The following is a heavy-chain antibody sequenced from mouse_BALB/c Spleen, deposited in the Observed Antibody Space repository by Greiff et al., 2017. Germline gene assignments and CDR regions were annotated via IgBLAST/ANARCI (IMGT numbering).Heavy chain of an antibody. CDR3: ARESGSSWDFDY. J-gene: IGHJ2*01. CDR2: IWAGGST. V-gene: IGHV2-9*02. D-gene: IGHD3-1*01. Sequence: VMLVESGPGLVAPSQSLSITCTVSGFSLTSYGVHWVRQPPGKGLEWLGVIWAGGSTNYNSALMSRLSISKDNSKSQVFLKMHSLQTDDTAMYYCARESGSSWDFDYWGQGTTLTVSS. CDR1: GFSLTSYG.